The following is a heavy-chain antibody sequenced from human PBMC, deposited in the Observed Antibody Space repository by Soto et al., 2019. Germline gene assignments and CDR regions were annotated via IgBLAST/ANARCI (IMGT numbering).Heavy chain of an antibody. CDR3: TRPANSWFSGFGI. D-gene: IGHD6-13*01. V-gene: IGHV3-73*01. Sequence: VRSLRLSWAASGCTCRGSAIHWVRQDTGKGLEWVGRIRSRADPGATAYAASVRGRFTISRDDSKNTLYLQMNSLRAEDTAVYYCTRPANSWFSGFGIWGQGTMVTVSS. CDR2: IRSRADPGAT. J-gene: IGHJ3*02. CDR1: GCTCRGSA.